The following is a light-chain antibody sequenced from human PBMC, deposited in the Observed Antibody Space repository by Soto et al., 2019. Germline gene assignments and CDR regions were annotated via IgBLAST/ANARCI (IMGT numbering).Light chain of an antibody. Sequence: DIQLTQSPSFLSASVGDRVTITCRASQAISSSLAWYQQKPGKAPNLLIYVASTLQSGVPARFSGSGSGTEFTLTISSLQPEDFATYYCQQLKSYPVTFGGGTKVEI. J-gene: IGKJ4*01. CDR1: QAISSS. CDR2: VAS. CDR3: QQLKSYPVT. V-gene: IGKV1-9*01.